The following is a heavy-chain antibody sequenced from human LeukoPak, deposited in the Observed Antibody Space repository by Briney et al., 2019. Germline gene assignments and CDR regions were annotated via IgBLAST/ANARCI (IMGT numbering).Heavy chain of an antibody. D-gene: IGHD1-26*01. V-gene: IGHV3-30*18. CDR2: ISYDGSNK. CDR3: AKKMGGVGAFDY. CDR1: GFTFSSYG. Sequence: GGSLRLSCAASGFTFSSYGMHWVRQAPGKGLEWVAVISYDGSNKYYADSVKGRFTISRDNSKNTLYLQMNSLRAEDTAVYYCAKKMGGVGAFDYWGQGTLVTVSS. J-gene: IGHJ4*02.